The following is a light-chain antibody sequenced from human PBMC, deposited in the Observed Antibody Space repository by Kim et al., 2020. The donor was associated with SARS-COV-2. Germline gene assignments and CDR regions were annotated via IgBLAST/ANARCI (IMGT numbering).Light chain of an antibody. CDR2: GAS. CDR3: QQYHNWWT. Sequence: SVSPGERATLSCRASQNVRSNLAWYQQKPSQAPSLLIYGASTRATGIPARFSGSGSGTEFTLTISSLQSEDFAVYYYQQYHNWWTFGQGTKVDIK. J-gene: IGKJ1*01. V-gene: IGKV3-15*01. CDR1: QNVRSN.